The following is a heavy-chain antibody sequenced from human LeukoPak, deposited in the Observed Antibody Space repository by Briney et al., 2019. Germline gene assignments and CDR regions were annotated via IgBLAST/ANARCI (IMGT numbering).Heavy chain of an antibody. V-gene: IGHV3-23*01. CDR2: ISGSGGST. CDR1: GFTFSSYA. CDR3: AKDAESVVVVAATWDY. D-gene: IGHD2-15*01. J-gene: IGHJ4*02. Sequence: GASLRLSCAASGFTFSSYAMSWVRQAPGKGLEWVSAISGSGGSTYYADSVKGRFTISRDNSKNTLYLQMNSLRAEDTAVYYCAKDAESVVVVAATWDYWGQGTLVTVSS.